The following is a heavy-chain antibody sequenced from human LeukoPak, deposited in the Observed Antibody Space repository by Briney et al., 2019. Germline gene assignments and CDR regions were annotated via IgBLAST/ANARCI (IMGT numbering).Heavy chain of an antibody. V-gene: IGHV4-4*02. CDR1: RDSISTGNW. J-gene: IGHJ4*02. CDR2: IYHNGNA. D-gene: IGHD6-19*01. CDR3: ARLYSSGWYYYFDY. Sequence: PSGTLSLTCAVSRDSISTGNWWSWVRQPPGKGLEWIGEIYHNGNANYNPSLKSRVTISVDESKNQFSLKLNSVTAADTAVYYCARLYSSGWYYYFDYWGQGTVVAVSS.